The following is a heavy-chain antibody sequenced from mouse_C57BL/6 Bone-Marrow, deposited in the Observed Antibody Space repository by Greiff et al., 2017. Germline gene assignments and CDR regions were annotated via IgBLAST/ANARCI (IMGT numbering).Heavy chain of an antibody. CDR2: IDPENGDT. J-gene: IGHJ2*01. CDR3: TTIITTVVAPYYVDY. D-gene: IGHD1-1*01. V-gene: IGHV14-4*01. CDR1: GFNIKDDY. Sequence: EVQLQQSGAELVRPGASVKLSCTASGFNIKDDYMHWVQQRPEQGLEWIGWIDPENGDTEYASKFPGKATIKADTSSNTAYLPLSSLTSEDTAVYYCTTIITTVVAPYYVDYWGQGTTLTVSS.